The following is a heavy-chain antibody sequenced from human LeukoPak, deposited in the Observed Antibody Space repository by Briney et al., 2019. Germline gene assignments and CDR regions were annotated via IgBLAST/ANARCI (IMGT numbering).Heavy chain of an antibody. Sequence: GGSLRLSCAASGFTFSSYWMSWVRQAPGKGLEWVANIRQDGSVQNYVDSVKGRFTISRDNAKNSLYLQMNSLRAEDTALYYCAKGRDGYLRNMNYWGQGTLVTVSS. CDR2: IRQDGSVQ. J-gene: IGHJ4*02. V-gene: IGHV3-7*03. D-gene: IGHD5-24*01. CDR1: GFTFSSYW. CDR3: AKGRDGYLRNMNY.